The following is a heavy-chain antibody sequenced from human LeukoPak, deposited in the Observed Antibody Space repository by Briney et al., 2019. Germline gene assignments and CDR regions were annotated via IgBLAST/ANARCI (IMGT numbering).Heavy chain of an antibody. J-gene: IGHJ5*02. CDR1: GGSISSYY. CDR3: TRGSRYCSSGSCYGWFDP. CDR2: IYYSGST. Sequence: SETLSLTCTDSGGSISSYYWSWIRQPPGKGLEWIGYIYYSGSTNYNPSLKSRVTISVDTSKNQFSLKLNSMTAADTAIYYCTRGSRYCSSGSCYGWFDPWGQGTLVTVSS. V-gene: IGHV4-59*01. D-gene: IGHD2-15*01.